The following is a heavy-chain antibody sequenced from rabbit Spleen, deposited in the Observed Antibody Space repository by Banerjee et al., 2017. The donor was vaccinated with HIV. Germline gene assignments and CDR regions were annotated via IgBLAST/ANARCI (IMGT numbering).Heavy chain of an antibody. CDR1: GGPFSSNNY. Sequence: QSLEKSGGDLVKPGASLTLTCTASGGPFSSNNYMCWVRQAPGKGLEWIACMDTGSSGFTYFASWTKGRFTISKPSSTTVTLQMTSLTAADTATYFCARDSGSSFSSYGMDLWGPGTLVTVS. CDR3: ARDSGSSFSSYGMDL. V-gene: IGHV1S40*01. J-gene: IGHJ6*01. D-gene: IGHD8-1*01. CDR2: MDTGSSGFT.